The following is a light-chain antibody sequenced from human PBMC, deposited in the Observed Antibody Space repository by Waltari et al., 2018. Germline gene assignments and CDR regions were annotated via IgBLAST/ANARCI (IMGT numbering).Light chain of an antibody. Sequence: SSLTHPAPASGSPGHSLTTSFPATRSYSWSTNLVSWYPQHPGKAPQLMLYEGSKRPSGVSNRFSGSKSGNTASLTISGLQAEDEADYYCCSYAGSSTYVFGTGTKVTVL. J-gene: IGLJ1*01. V-gene: IGLV2-23*01. CDR2: EGS. CDR3: CSYAGSSTYV. CDR1: RSYSWSTNL.